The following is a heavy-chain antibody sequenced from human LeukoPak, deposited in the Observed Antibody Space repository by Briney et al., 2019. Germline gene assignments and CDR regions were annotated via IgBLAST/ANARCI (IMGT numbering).Heavy chain of an antibody. Sequence: SETLSLTCSVSGGSINNYYWSWIRQPPGKGPEWIGYIYYSGTTNFNPSLKSRVTISVDTSKNQFSLRLSSVTAADTAVYYCARDSTPYGHSGYWGQGTLVTVSP. D-gene: IGHD4-17*01. J-gene: IGHJ4*02. CDR3: ARDSTPYGHSGY. CDR2: IYYSGTT. V-gene: IGHV4-59*01. CDR1: GGSINNYY.